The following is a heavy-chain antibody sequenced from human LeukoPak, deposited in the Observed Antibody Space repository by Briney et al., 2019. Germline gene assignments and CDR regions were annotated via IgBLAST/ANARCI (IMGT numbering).Heavy chain of an antibody. CDR3: ARSGVTLTEFDY. CDR2: IGTAGDT. J-gene: IGHJ4*02. V-gene: IGHV3-13*01. Sequence: GGSLRLSCAASGFTFSSYDMHWAPQAKGKGLEWVSAIGTAGDTYYPGSVKGRFTISRENAKNSLYLQMNSLRAGDTAVYYCARSGVTLTEFDYWGQGTLVTVSS. D-gene: IGHD3-10*01. CDR1: GFTFSSYD.